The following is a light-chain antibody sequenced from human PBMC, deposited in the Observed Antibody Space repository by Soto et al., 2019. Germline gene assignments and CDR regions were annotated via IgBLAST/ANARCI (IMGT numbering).Light chain of an antibody. CDR1: SSNIGANYD. Sequence: QPVLTQPPSVSGAPGQRVTISCTGSSSNIGANYDVHWYQQRPGTAPKLLIFGNSNRPSGVPDRFSGSKSGTSASLAITGLQAEDEGDYYCCSYAGSYTYVVFGGGTKLTVL. CDR3: CSYAGSYTYVV. CDR2: GNS. J-gene: IGLJ2*01. V-gene: IGLV1-40*01.